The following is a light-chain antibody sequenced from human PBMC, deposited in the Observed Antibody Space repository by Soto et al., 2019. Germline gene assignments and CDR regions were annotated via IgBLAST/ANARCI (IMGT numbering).Light chain of an antibody. CDR1: LTIGIF. J-gene: IGKJ1*01. Sequence: DLQMTQSPSSLSASVVDSVTITSSASLTIGIFLNWYQQQPGXAPKPLXYGASTLQGGVQSRFGGSGSGTDFPLTISRLQPEDCATYYWQRSYGSPPWTFGQGT. V-gene: IGKV1-39*01. CDR2: GAS. CDR3: QRSYGSPPWT.